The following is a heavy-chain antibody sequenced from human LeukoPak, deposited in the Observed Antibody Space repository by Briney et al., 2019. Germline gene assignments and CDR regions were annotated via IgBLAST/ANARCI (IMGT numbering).Heavy chain of an antibody. J-gene: IGHJ6*02. CDR3: ATDPPKTMRVVKLDYYYGMDV. D-gene: IGHD3-3*01. CDR2: FDPEDGET. V-gene: IGHV1-24*01. Sequence: ASVKVSFKVSGYTLTELSMHWVRQAPGKGLEWMGGFDPEDGETIYAQKFQGRVTITEDTSTDTAYMELSSLRSEDTAVYYCATDPPKTMRVVKLDYYYGMDVWGQGTTVTVSS. CDR1: GYTLTELS.